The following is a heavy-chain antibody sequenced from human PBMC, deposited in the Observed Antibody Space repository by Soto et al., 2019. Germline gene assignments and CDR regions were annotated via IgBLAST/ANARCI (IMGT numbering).Heavy chain of an antibody. Sequence: ASVKVSCKASGYTFTGYYMHWVRQAPGQGLEWMGWINPNSGGTNYAQKFQGWVTMTRDTSISTAYMELSRLRSEDTAVYYCARDFCSSTSCSGDLIVGATNDYYYYGMDVWGQGTSVTVSS. D-gene: IGHD2-2*01. CDR1: GYTFTGYY. CDR2: INPNSGGT. V-gene: IGHV1-2*04. CDR3: ARDFCSSTSCSGDLIVGATNDYYYYGMDV. J-gene: IGHJ6*02.